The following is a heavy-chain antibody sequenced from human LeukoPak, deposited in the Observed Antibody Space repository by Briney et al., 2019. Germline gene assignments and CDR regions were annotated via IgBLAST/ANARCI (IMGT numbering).Heavy chain of an antibody. Sequence: SQTLSLTCTVSGGSISSGDYYWRWHRQPPGTGREWVGYIYYSGSTYYNPSLKSRVTISVDTSKNQFSLKLSSVTAADTAVYYCTRATLEMDTTLFDYWGQGTLVTVSS. CDR3: TRATLEMDTTLFDY. CDR2: IYYSGST. CDR1: GGSISSGDYY. J-gene: IGHJ4*02. V-gene: IGHV4-30-4*08. D-gene: IGHD5-24*01.